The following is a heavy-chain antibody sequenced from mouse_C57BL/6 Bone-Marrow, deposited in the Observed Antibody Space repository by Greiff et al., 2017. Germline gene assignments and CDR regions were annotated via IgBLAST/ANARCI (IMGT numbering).Heavy chain of an antibody. J-gene: IGHJ4*01. Sequence: SGPVLVKPGASVKISCKASGYAFSSSWMNWVKQRPGKGLEWIGRMYPGDGDTNYNGKVTGKATLTADKSSSTAYMQLSSLTSEDSAVYFCAREILRAMDYWGKGTSVTVSS. CDR3: AREILRAMDY. D-gene: IGHD1-1*01. CDR2: MYPGDGDT. CDR1: GYAFSSSW. V-gene: IGHV1-82*01.